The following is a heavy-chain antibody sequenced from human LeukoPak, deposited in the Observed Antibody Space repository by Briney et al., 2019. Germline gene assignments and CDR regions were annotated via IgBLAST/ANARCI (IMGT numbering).Heavy chain of an antibody. Sequence: GGSLRLSCAASGFTFDDYAMHWVRQAPGKGLEWVSGISWNSGCIGYADSVKGRFTISRDNAKNSLYLQMNSLRAEDTALYYCAKDMSIVGATSFDYWDQGTLVTVSS. J-gene: IGHJ4*02. V-gene: IGHV3-9*01. D-gene: IGHD1-26*01. CDR1: GFTFDDYA. CDR2: ISWNSGCI. CDR3: AKDMSIVGATSFDY.